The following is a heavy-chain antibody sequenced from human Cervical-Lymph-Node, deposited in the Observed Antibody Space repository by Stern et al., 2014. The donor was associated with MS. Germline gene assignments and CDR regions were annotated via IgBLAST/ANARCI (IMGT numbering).Heavy chain of an antibody. CDR3: MGVGDAMHV. CDR2: MSFVGGNK. Sequence: VQLVESGGGVVQPGRSMTLSCAASGFSLSNSGMHWVRQAPGKGLEWFAVMSFVGGNKKYGDSVKVRFSISRDMANNTLFLQMNSLRPEDTAVYYCMGVGDAMHVWGQGTTVIVSS. CDR1: GFSLSNSG. V-gene: IGHV3-30*03. J-gene: IGHJ6*02.